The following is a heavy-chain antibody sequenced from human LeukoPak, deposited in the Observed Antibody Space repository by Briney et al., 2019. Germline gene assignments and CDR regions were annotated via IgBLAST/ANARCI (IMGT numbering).Heavy chain of an antibody. CDR3: AKDWGYTTMVSYYFDY. Sequence: GGSLRPSCAASGFTFSGYGMHRVRQAPDKGLEWVAVIWYDGNNKYYAESVKGRFTISRDNSKNTLYLQMNSLRAEDTAVYYCAKDWGYTTMVSYYFDYWGQGALVTVSS. CDR1: GFTFSGYG. J-gene: IGHJ4*02. CDR2: IWYDGNNK. V-gene: IGHV3-33*06. D-gene: IGHD5-18*01.